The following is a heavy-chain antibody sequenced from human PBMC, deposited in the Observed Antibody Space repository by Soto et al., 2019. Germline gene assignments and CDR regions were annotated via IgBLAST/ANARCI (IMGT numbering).Heavy chain of an antibody. D-gene: IGHD2-15*01. Sequence: QVQLVQSGAEVKKPGSSVKVSCKASGGTFSSYTISWVRQAPGQGLEWMGRIIPILGIANYAQKFQGRVTITADKSTSTAYMELSSLRSEDTAVYYCAGPGSGGRGQQFYYYYMDVWGKGTTVTVSS. CDR2: IIPILGIA. J-gene: IGHJ6*03. V-gene: IGHV1-69*02. CDR3: AGPGSGGRGQQFYYYYMDV. CDR1: GGTFSSYT.